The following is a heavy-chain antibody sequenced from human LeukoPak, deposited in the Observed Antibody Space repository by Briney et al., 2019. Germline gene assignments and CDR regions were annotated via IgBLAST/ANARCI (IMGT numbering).Heavy chain of an antibody. D-gene: IGHD1-14*01. CDR3: AREYGNRNY. Sequence: GRTLRLACAASGFTFSSYEMNCVRQATGKVLDWVSYISSSGSTIYYADSVKGRFTISRDNAKNSLYLQKNSLRAEDTAVYYCAREYGNRNYWGQGTLVTVSS. V-gene: IGHV3-48*03. J-gene: IGHJ4*02. CDR1: GFTFSSYE. CDR2: ISSSGSTI.